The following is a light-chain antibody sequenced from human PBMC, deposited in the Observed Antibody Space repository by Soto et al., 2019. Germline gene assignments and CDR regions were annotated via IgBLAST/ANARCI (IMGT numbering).Light chain of an antibody. Sequence: QSALTQPASVSGSPGQSITISCTGTSSDVGGYNAVSWYQQHPGKAPKLMIYDVSNRPSGAPDRFSGSKSGNTASLTISGLQAEDEADYYCGTYASGGAYVFGTGTKVTVL. CDR3: GTYASGGAYV. CDR1: SSDVGGYNA. V-gene: IGLV2-14*01. CDR2: DVS. J-gene: IGLJ1*01.